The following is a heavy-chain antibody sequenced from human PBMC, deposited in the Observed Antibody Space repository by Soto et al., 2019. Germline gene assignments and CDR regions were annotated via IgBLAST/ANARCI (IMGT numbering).Heavy chain of an antibody. D-gene: IGHD2-15*01. CDR3: TTDRKYVVVVAATVRYYYYGMDV. Sequence: GGSLRLSCAASGFTFSNAWMNWVRQAPGKGLEWVGRIKSKTDGGTTDYAAPVKGRFTISRDDSKNTLYLQMNSLKTEDTAVYYCTTDRKYVVVVAATVRYYYYGMDVWGQGTTVTVSS. CDR2: IKSKTDGGTT. J-gene: IGHJ6*02. V-gene: IGHV3-15*07. CDR1: GFTFSNAW.